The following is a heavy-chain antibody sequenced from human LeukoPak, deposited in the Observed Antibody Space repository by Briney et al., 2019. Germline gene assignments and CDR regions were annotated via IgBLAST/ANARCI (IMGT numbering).Heavy chain of an antibody. Sequence: SVKVSCKASGGTYSSYDISWVRQAPGQGLEWMGGIMPMFGKANYAQKFQGRVTTTADKATSTAYMELSSLRSEDTAVYYCAGGRTDIVVVPATLRNYYFDYWGQGTLVTVSS. V-gene: IGHV1-69*06. D-gene: IGHD2-2*01. CDR2: IMPMFGKA. CDR1: GGTYSSYD. CDR3: AGGRTDIVVVPATLRNYYFDY. J-gene: IGHJ4*02.